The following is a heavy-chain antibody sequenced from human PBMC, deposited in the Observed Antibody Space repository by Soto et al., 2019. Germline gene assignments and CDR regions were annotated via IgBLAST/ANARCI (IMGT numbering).Heavy chain of an antibody. J-gene: IGHJ4*02. CDR2: ISATGVKT. V-gene: IGHV3-23*01. D-gene: IGHD3-22*01. CDR3: TKSRSAMIYYFDF. Sequence: EVQVLESGGGLLQPGGSLRLSCAASGFTFSNYAMNWVRQAPGKGLEWVSGISATGVKTYSADSVKGRFTMSRDNSKDTVYLEMNSLRAEDTAVYYCTKSRSAMIYYFDFWGLGALVTVSS. CDR1: GFTFSNYA.